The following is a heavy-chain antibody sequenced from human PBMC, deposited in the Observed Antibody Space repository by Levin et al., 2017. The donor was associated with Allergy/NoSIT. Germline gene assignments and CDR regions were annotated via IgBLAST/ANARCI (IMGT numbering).Heavy chain of an antibody. D-gene: IGHD3-10*01. V-gene: IGHV3-9*01. Sequence: GGSLRLSFSASGFPFSSSALPLVRPAPGKGLEWVSGISWNSGSIGYADSVKGRFTISRDNAKNSLYLQMNSLRTEDTALYYCARDNIGLPDAFDIWGQGTMVIVSS. J-gene: IGHJ3*02. CDR3: ARDNIGLPDAFDI. CDR2: ISWNSGSI. CDR1: GFPFSSSA.